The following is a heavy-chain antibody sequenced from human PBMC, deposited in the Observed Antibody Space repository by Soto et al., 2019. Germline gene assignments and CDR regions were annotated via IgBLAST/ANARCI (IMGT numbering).Heavy chain of an antibody. J-gene: IGHJ4*02. D-gene: IGHD2-21*02. CDR2: VNPSGGHT. V-gene: IGHV1-46*01. Sequence: QVQLMQSGAEVKKPGASVKVSCKASGDTFTDYYIHWVRQAPGQGLEWMGTVNPSGGHTTYAQHFLGRVTMTRDTSTSTLYMELTSLTSDARGGHVVVVTAALDYWGQGTLVTVSS. CDR1: GDTFTDYY. CDR3: VVTAALDY.